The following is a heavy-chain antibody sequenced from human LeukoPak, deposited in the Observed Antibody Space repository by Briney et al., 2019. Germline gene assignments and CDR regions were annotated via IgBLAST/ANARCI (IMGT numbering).Heavy chain of an antibody. CDR2: MNPNSGNT. Sequence: GGSVKVSCKASGYTFTSYDSNWVRQATGQGREWMGWMNPNSGNTGYAQKFQGRVTMTRNTSISTAYMELSRLRSEDTAVYHCARVRYYGSGSYSREACYYGMDVWGQGTTVTVSS. V-gene: IGHV1-8*01. CDR3: ARVRYYGSGSYSREACYYGMDV. D-gene: IGHD3-10*01. J-gene: IGHJ6*02. CDR1: GYTFTSYD.